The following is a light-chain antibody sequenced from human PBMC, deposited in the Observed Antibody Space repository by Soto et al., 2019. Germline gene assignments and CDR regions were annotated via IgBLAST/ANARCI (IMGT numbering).Light chain of an antibody. CDR2: DVN. CDR1: SSDVGGYSS. CDR3: CSYAGSYTYV. Sequence: QSALTQPRSVSGSPGQSVTISCTGTSSDVGGYSSVSWYQQHPGKVPKLMIYDVNKRPSGVPDRFSGSKSGNTASLTISGLQAEDEADYYCCSYAGSYTYVFGSGTKVTVL. V-gene: IGLV2-11*01. J-gene: IGLJ1*01.